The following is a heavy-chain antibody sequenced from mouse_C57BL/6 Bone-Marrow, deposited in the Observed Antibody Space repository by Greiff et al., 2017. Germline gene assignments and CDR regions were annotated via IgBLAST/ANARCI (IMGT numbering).Heavy chain of an antibody. V-gene: IGHV5-6*01. Sequence: EVKLVESGGDLVKPGGSLKLSCAASGFTFSSYGMSWVRQTPDKRLEWVATISSGGSYTYYPDSVKGRFTISRDNAKNTLYLQMSSLKSEDTAMYYCARPSGGYDHDERPYFDYWGQGTTLTVSS. CDR2: ISSGGSYT. CDR3: ARPSGGYDHDERPYFDY. J-gene: IGHJ2*01. CDR1: GFTFSSYG. D-gene: IGHD2-4*01.